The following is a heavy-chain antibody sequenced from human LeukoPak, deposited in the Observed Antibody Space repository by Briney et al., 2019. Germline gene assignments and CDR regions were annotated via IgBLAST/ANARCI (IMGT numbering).Heavy chain of an antibody. CDR2: ISSSSSYI. CDR1: GFTFSSYS. J-gene: IGHJ4*02. D-gene: IGHD3-3*01. V-gene: IGHV3-21*01. CDR3: ARDPAKFWSGHDY. Sequence: PGGSLRLSCAASGFTFSSYSMNWVRQAPGKGLEWVSSISSSSSYIYYADSVKGRFTISRDNAKNSLYLQMNSLGAEDTAVYYCARDPAKFWSGHDYWGQGTLVTVSS.